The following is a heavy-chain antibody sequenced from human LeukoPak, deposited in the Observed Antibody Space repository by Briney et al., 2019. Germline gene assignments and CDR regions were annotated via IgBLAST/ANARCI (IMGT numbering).Heavy chain of an antibody. Sequence: SETLSLTCTVSGGSISSYYWSWIRQPPGKGLEWIGYIYYSGSTNYNPSLKSRVTISVDTSRNQFSMKLNSVTAADTAVYYCAGSGGLSNQGAVFDYWGQGTLVTVSS. CDR3: AGSGGLSNQGAVFDY. CDR1: GGSISSYY. CDR2: IYYSGST. D-gene: IGHD3-10*01. V-gene: IGHV4-59*01. J-gene: IGHJ4*02.